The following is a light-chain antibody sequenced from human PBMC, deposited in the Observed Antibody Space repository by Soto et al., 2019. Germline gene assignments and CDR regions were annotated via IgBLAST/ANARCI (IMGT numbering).Light chain of an antibody. Sequence: QSALTQPRSVSGSPGQSVTISCTGTSSDVGTYDFVSWYQQHPGKAPRLMIFDVSERPSGVPDRFSGSKSGNTASLTISGLQAEEEADYYCCLYAVTFYVFGTGTKLTVL. J-gene: IGLJ1*01. V-gene: IGLV2-11*01. CDR2: DVS. CDR3: CLYAVTFYV. CDR1: SSDVGTYDF.